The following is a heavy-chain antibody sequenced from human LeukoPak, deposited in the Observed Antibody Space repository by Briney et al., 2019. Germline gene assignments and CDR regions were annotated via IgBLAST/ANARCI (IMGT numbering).Heavy chain of an antibody. CDR3: ARLRTAFYYYDSSGYFDY. CDR1: GGSFSGYY. Sequence: SETLSLTCAVYGGSFSGYYWSWIRQPPGKGLEWIGVINHSGSTNYNPSLKSRVTISVDTSKNQFSLKLSSVTAADTAVYYCARLRTAFYYYDSSGYFDYWGQGTLVTVSS. D-gene: IGHD3-22*01. CDR2: INHSGST. J-gene: IGHJ4*02. V-gene: IGHV4-34*01.